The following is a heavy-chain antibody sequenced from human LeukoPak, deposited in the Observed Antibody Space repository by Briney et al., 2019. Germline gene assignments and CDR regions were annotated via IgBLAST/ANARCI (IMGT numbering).Heavy chain of an antibody. Sequence: PGGSLRLSCAASGFTFSSYSMNWVRQAPGKGLEWVSSISSSSSYIYYADSVKGRFTISRDNAKNSLCLQMNSLRAEDTAVYYCARDSILWFGELPSDYWGQGTLVTVSS. CDR3: ARDSILWFGELPSDY. D-gene: IGHD3-10*01. J-gene: IGHJ4*02. CDR1: GFTFSSYS. CDR2: ISSSSSYI. V-gene: IGHV3-21*01.